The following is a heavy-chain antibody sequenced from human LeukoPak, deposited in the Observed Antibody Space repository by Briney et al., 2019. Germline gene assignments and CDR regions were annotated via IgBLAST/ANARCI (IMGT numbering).Heavy chain of an antibody. CDR1: GGSISSSNW. J-gene: IGHJ3*02. D-gene: IGHD1-26*01. Sequence: PSGTLSLTCAVSGGSISSSNWWSWVRQPPGKGLEWIGEIYHSGSTNYNPSLKSRVTISVDKSKNQFSLKLNSVTPEDTAVYYCARANPGEYSGSYPPDAFDIWGQGTMVTVSS. CDR3: ARANPGEYSGSYPPDAFDI. CDR2: IYHSGST. V-gene: IGHV4-4*02.